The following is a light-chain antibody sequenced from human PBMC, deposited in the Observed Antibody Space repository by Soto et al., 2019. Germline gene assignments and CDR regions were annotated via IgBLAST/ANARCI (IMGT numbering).Light chain of an antibody. J-gene: IGLJ1*01. CDR2: EVN. V-gene: IGLV2-14*01. CDR3: SSYTSSNTRV. CDR1: SSDVGGYNY. Sequence: QSALTQPASVSGSPGQSITISCTGTSSDVGGYNYVSWYQQHPGKAPKLMIYEVNSRPSGVSNRFSGSKSGNTASLTISGLQAEDEAEYFCSSYTSSNTRVLGTGTKATVL.